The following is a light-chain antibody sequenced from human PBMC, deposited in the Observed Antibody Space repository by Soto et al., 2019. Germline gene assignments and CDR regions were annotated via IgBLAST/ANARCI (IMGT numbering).Light chain of an antibody. CDR3: QQGSNWPLT. CDR2: DAS. CDR1: QTITRW. V-gene: IGKV1-5*01. Sequence: THLSPSPSTLSASVGDSVTISCGASQTITRWMAWYQQKPGKAPKLLIYDASTVESGVPSRFSGSRSGTEFTLTISSLEPEDFAVYYCQQGSNWPLTFGGGTKVDIK. J-gene: IGKJ4*01.